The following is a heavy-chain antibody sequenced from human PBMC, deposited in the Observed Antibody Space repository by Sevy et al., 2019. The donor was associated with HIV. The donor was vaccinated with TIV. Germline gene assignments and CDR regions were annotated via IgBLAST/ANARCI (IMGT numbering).Heavy chain of an antibody. CDR3: ARDQYYDYVWGSYRQGDAFDI. Sequence: GGSLRLSCAASGFTFSSYSMNWVRQAPGKVLEWVSSISSSSSYIYYADSVKGRFTISRDNAKNSLYLQMNSLRAEDKAVYYCARDQYYDYVWGSYRQGDAFDIWGQGTMVTVSS. D-gene: IGHD3-16*02. CDR1: GFTFSSYS. CDR2: ISSSSSYI. J-gene: IGHJ3*02. V-gene: IGHV3-21*01.